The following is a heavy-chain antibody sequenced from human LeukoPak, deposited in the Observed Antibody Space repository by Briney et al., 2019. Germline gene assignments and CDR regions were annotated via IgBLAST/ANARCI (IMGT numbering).Heavy chain of an antibody. CDR1: GFTFSTYA. CDR2: IWSDSTNK. D-gene: IGHD4-17*01. J-gene: IGHJ4*02. CDR3: ARDRLTTVTTFHFDY. V-gene: IGHV3-33*01. Sequence: PGGSLRLSCAASGFTFSTYAMPWVRQAPGKGLEWVAVIWSDSTNKYYADSVRGRFTISRDNSKNTLYLQMSSLRAEDTAMYYCARDRLTTVTTFHFDYWGQGTLVTVSS.